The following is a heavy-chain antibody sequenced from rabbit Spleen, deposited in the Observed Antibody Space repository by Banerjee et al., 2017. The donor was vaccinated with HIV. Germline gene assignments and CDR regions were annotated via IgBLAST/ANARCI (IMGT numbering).Heavy chain of an antibody. D-gene: IGHD4-2*01. CDR2: INTGSGST. CDR1: GFSFSGYYC. J-gene: IGHJ3*01. CDR3: ARSRYGGNCHDLDL. Sequence: QSLEESGGDLVKPGGTLTLTCTVSGFSFSGYYCMSWVRQAPGKGLEWIGCINTGSGSTWYASWAKGRFTVSKTSSTTVDLKMTSLTVADTATYFCARSRYGGNCHDLDLWGQGTLVTVS. V-gene: IGHV1S40*01.